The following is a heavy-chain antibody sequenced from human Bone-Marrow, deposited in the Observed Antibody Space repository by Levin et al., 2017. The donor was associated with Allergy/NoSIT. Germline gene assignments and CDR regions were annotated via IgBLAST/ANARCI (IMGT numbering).Heavy chain of an antibody. CDR2: ISGRGDST. D-gene: IGHD4-17*01. CDR1: GFTFSSYA. Sequence: LGESLKISCAASGFTFSSYAMSWVRQAPGKGLEWVSAISGRGDSTFYADSVRGRFTISRDYSKNTLYLQMNSLRAEDTAVYYCAKDPRVTTWDGYNWFDPWGQGTLVTVSS. J-gene: IGHJ5*02. CDR3: AKDPRVTTWDGYNWFDP. V-gene: IGHV3-23*01.